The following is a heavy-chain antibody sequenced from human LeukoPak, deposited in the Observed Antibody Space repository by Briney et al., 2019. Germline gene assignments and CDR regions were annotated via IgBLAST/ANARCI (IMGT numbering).Heavy chain of an antibody. Sequence: GGSLRLSCAASGFTFSSYSMNWVRQAPGKGLEWVSSISSSSGYIYYADSVKGRFTISRDNATKSPYLQMNSLRAEDTAVYYCAREENYKVDYWGQGTLVTVSS. D-gene: IGHD1-7*01. J-gene: IGHJ4*02. CDR1: GFTFSSYS. CDR3: AREENYKVDY. CDR2: ISSSSGYI. V-gene: IGHV3-21*01.